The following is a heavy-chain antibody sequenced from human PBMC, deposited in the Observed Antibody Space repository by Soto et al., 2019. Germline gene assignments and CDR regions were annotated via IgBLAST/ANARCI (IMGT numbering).Heavy chain of an antibody. CDR3: AKDWTSI. D-gene: IGHD3-3*01. Sequence: GGALIPSFAAPGFPFISYAMNWVRQAPGKGLEWVSVISGSGGSTYYADSVKGRFTISRDNSKNTLYVQMNSLRAEDTAVYYCAKDWTSIWGQGTMVTVSS. V-gene: IGHV3-23*01. J-gene: IGHJ3*02. CDR2: ISGSGGST. CDR1: GFPFISYA.